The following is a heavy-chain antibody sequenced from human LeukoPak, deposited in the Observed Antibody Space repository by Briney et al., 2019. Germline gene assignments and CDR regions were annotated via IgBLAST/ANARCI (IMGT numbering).Heavy chain of an antibody. CDR1: GFTFSSYA. CDR3: AKDRDRITIFGVLSSPNWFDP. CDR2: ISVSGGST. V-gene: IGHV3-23*01. D-gene: IGHD3-3*01. Sequence: GGSLRLSCAASGFTFSSYAMSWVRQAPGKGLEWVSAISVSGGSTYYADSVKGRFTISRDNSRNTLYLQMNSLRAEDTAVYYCAKDRDRITIFGVLSSPNWFDPWGQGTLVTVSS. J-gene: IGHJ5*02.